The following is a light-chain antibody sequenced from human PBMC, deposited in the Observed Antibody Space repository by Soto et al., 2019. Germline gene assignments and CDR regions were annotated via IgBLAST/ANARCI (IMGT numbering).Light chain of an antibody. CDR3: MQPLQTPWT. CDR2: LGS. V-gene: IGKV2-28*01. J-gene: IGKJ1*01. CDR1: QSLLHRNGYNY. Sequence: DIVMTQSPLSLPVTPGESASISCRSSQSLLHRNGYNYLDWYLQKPGQSPQVVINLGSNRASGVPDRLSGSGSGTDFTLKISRVEAEDVGVYYCMQPLQTPWTFGQGTKVEIK.